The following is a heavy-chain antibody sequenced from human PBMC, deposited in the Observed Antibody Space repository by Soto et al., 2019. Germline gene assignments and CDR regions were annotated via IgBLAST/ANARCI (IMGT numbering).Heavy chain of an antibody. CDR2: IRCDGSNE. J-gene: IGHJ4*02. D-gene: IGHD3-22*01. Sequence: QVQLVESGGGVVQPGRSLRLSCAASGFTCSSHGMHWVRQAPGRGLEWVAVIRCDGSNEYYADSVKGRFTISRDKXKXXLYLQMNSLRAEDTAVYYCARDRYYYDSSGYRFDYWGQGTLVTVSS. CDR3: ARDRYYYDSSGYRFDY. V-gene: IGHV3-33*01. CDR1: GFTCSSHG.